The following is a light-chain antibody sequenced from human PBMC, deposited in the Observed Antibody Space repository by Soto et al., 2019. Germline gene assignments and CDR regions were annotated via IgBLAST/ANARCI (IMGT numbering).Light chain of an antibody. CDR1: SSNIGAGFD. Sequence: QSVLTQPPSVSGAPGQTVTISCTGSSSNIGAGFDVHWYQQLPGTAPKVFIYGNSNRPSGVPDRFSGSKSGTSASLAITGLQAEDEADYYCQSYDSSLSGSGVFGGGTKLTVL. V-gene: IGLV1-40*01. CDR2: GNS. CDR3: QSYDSSLSGSGV. J-gene: IGLJ3*02.